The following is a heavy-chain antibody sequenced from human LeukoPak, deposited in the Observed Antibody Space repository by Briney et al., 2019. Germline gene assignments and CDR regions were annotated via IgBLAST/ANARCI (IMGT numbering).Heavy chain of an antibody. Sequence: GGSLRLSCAASGFTFSKYAMRWGRQAPAGGVGWVSSLRGDGEPLYADSVKGRFTLSRDDSKNTVYPQLNNLSVEDTAVYSCAKASWVSTADAVLWGQGTLVTVSS. J-gene: IGHJ4*02. CDR2: LRGDGEP. V-gene: IGHV3-23*01. D-gene: IGHD6-13*01. CDR1: GFTFSKYA. CDR3: AKASWVSTADAVL.